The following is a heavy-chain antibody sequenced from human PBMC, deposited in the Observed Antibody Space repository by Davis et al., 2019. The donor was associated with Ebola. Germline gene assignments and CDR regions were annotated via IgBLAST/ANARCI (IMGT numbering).Heavy chain of an antibody. CDR2: INAGNGNT. V-gene: IGHV1-3*01. CDR3: ARGGSWYSFDY. J-gene: IGHJ4*02. D-gene: IGHD6-13*01. CDR1: AYTFTRYT. Sequence: AASVKVSCKASAYTFTRYTVHWVRQAPGQRLEWMGWINAGNGNTKYSQKFQGRVTITRDTSASTAYMELSSLRSEDTAVYYCARGGSWYSFDYWGQGTLVTVSS.